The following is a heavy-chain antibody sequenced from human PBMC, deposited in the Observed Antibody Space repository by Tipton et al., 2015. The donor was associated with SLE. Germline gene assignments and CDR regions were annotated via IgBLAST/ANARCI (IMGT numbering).Heavy chain of an antibody. J-gene: IGHJ2*01. CDR2: IYTNENT. Sequence: TLSLTCTFSGGSIGSNYRGWIRQPPGRGLEWIGRIYTNENTNYKPSLKSRVTMSVDTSKNHFSLKLISVTAADTAVYYCAREFLNPVTTVHYYFDLWGRGTLVTVSA. CDR1: GGSIGSNY. CDR3: AREFLNPVTTVHYYFDL. D-gene: IGHD4-11*01. V-gene: IGHV4-4*07.